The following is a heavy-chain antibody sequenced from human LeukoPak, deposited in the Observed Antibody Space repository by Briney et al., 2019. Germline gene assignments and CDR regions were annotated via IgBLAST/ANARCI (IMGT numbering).Heavy chain of an antibody. CDR2: ISWNSGSI. J-gene: IGHJ4*02. CDR3: AKGSYHDSSGADY. V-gene: IGHV3-9*01. Sequence: GGSLRLSCAASGFTFDDYAMHWVRQAPGKGLEWVSGISWNSGSIGYADSVKGRFTISRDNAKNSLYLQMNSLRAEDTALYYCAKGSYHDSSGADYWGQGTLVTVSS. CDR1: GFTFDDYA. D-gene: IGHD3-22*01.